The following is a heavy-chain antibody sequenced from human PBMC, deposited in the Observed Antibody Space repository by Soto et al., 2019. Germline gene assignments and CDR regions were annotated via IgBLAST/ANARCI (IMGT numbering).Heavy chain of an antibody. J-gene: IGHJ6*03. V-gene: IGHV1-18*01. CDR3: ARVRQLVGYFYYYMAV. CDR2: ISAYNGDT. D-gene: IGHD6-6*01. CDR1: GYTFTNYG. Sequence: QVQLLQSGAEVKKPGASVKVSCKASGYTFTNYGITWVRQAPGQGLEWMGWISAYNGDTHYTQRRQGRVTMTTATATSTAYMELRGLRSDDTAVYYGARVRQLVGYFYYYMAVWGKGTTVTVSS.